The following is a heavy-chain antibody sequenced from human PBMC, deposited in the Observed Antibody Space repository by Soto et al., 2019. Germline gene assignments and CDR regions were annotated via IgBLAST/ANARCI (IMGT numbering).Heavy chain of an antibody. J-gene: IGHJ2*01. CDR3: ASRYGGYASFFWYFDL. V-gene: IGHV3-74*01. Sequence: EVQLVESGGGLVQPGGSLRLSCAASGFTFSSYWMHWVRQAPGKGLVWVSRINSDGSSTSYADSVKGRFTISRDNAKNTLYLQMNSLRGGDTAVYYCASRYGGYASFFWYFDLWGRGTLVTVSS. CDR2: INSDGSST. CDR1: GFTFSSYW. D-gene: IGHD5-12*01.